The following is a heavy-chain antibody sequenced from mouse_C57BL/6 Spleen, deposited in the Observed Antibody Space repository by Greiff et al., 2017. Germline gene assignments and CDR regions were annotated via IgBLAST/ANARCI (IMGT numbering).Heavy chain of an antibody. J-gene: IGHJ1*03. CDR1: GFTFTDYY. Sequence: EVQLQESGGGLVQPGGSLSLSCAASGFTFTDYYMSWVRQPPGKALEWLGFIRNKANAYTTEYSASVKGRFTISRDNSQSILYLQMNALRAEDSATYYCARYYYGSRYFDVWGTGTTVTVSS. CDR2: IRNKANAYTT. CDR3: ARYYYGSRYFDV. D-gene: IGHD1-1*01. V-gene: IGHV7-3*01.